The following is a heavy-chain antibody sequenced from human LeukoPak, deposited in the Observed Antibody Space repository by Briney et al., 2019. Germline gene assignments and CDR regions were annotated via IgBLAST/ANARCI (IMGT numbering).Heavy chain of an antibody. Sequence: SETLSLACTVSGGSISSSSYYWGWIRQPPGKGLEWIGSIYYTGSTYYNPSLKSRVTISVDTSKNQFSLKLSSVTAADTAVYYCARGMGNEIDYWGQGTLVTVSS. CDR2: IYYTGST. J-gene: IGHJ4*02. CDR1: GGSISSSSYY. V-gene: IGHV4-39*01. D-gene: IGHD2-8*01. CDR3: ARGMGNEIDY.